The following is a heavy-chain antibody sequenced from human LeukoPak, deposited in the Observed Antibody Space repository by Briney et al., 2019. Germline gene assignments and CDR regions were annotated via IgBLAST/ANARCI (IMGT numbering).Heavy chain of an antibody. D-gene: IGHD4-23*01. Sequence: SETLSLTCTVSGGSISSSSYYWGWIRQPPGKGLEWIGSIYYSGSTYYNPSLKSRVTISVDTSKNQFSLKLSSVTAADTAVYYCARRKTPDYGGNIEDAFEIWGQGTMVTVSS. CDR2: IYYSGST. CDR3: ARRKTPDYGGNIEDAFEI. V-gene: IGHV4-39*01. J-gene: IGHJ3*02. CDR1: GGSISSSSYY.